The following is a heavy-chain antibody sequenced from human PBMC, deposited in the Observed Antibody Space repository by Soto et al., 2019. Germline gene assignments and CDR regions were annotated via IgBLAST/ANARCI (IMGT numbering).Heavy chain of an antibody. D-gene: IGHD3-10*01. J-gene: IGHJ4*02. V-gene: IGHV2-5*02. CDR3: AHKGSGSRAIDY. CDR2: IYWDDSK. CDR1: GFSLSTSGVG. Sequence: QITLKESGPTLVKPTQTLTLTCTFSGFSLSTSGVGVGWIRQPPGKALEWLAVIYWDDSKTYSPSLKSRLTITKDTSRDPGVLTMTNMDPVDTATYYCAHKGSGSRAIDYWGQGALVTVSS.